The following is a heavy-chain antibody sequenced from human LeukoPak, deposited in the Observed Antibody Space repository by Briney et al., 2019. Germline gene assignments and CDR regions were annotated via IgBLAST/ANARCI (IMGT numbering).Heavy chain of an antibody. D-gene: IGHD2-21*02. CDR2: INHRGST. CDR3: TRGKPETVFDS. CDR1: GGSFSDYY. J-gene: IGHJ4*02. Sequence: SETLSLTCAVYGGSFSDYYWTWIRQPPGKGLEWIGEINHRGSTHYNPSLKSRVTISVDTSKKQFSLKLTSVTAADTAVYYCTRGKPETVFDSWGQGTLVTVSS. V-gene: IGHV4-34*01.